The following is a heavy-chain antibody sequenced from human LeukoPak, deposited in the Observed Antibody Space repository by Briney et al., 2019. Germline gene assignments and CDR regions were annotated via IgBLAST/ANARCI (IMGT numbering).Heavy chain of an antibody. CDR2: IYYDGVDK. J-gene: IGHJ4*02. CDR1: GFAFARHA. CDR3: ARDPYSSSWYPFDY. Sequence: PGGSLRLSCATSGFAFARHAMHWVRQAPGKGLEWVAYIYYDGVDKNYADTVKGRFTISRDNAKSSLYLQMNSLRAEDTALYHCARDPYSSSWYPFDYWGQGTLVTVSS. D-gene: IGHD6-13*01. V-gene: IGHV3-30*12.